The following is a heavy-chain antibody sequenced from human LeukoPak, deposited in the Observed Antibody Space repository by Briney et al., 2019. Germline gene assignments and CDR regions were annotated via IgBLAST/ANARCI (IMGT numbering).Heavy chain of an antibody. CDR1: GFSLTGFW. D-gene: IGHD6-19*01. Sequence: PGGSLRLSCAASGFSLTGFWMSWVREGPGKGLEWVANIRQDGDEKYYVDSVKGRFTISRDNAKNSLFLQMNSLRTEDTAVYYCASDSTYPSAWGTPDYWGQGTLVSVFS. V-gene: IGHV3-7*01. CDR2: IRQDGDEK. CDR3: ASDSTYPSAWGTPDY. J-gene: IGHJ4*02.